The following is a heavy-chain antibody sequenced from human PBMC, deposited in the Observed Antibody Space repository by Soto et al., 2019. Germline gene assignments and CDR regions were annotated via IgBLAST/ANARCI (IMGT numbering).Heavy chain of an antibody. V-gene: IGHV4-61*01. CDR1: GESVGRGTNY. D-gene: IGHD6-13*01. Sequence: QVHLQESGPGLVKPSGTLSLICSVSGESVGRGTNYWSWLRQAPGRGLEWIGYIFDAATTNYSPCFESRVSISLDAAKNQVSLKLTSVTAADTAIYYCARDRRGRADGFIYYYGMEVWGHGTSVTVSS. CDR2: IFDAATT. J-gene: IGHJ6*02. CDR3: ARDRRGRADGFIYYYGMEV.